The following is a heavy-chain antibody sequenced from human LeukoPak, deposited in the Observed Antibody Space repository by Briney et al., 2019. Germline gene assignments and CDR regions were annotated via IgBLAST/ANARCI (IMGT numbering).Heavy chain of an antibody. D-gene: IGHD4-11*01. CDR1: GFTFSSYA. CDR3: GRLHPTDNWFDP. Sequence: PGGSLRLSCAASGFTFSSYAMSWVRQAPGKGLEWVSAISGSGGSTYCADSVKGRFAISRDNSKNTLYLQMNSLRAEDTAVYYCGRLHPTDNWFDPWGQGTPVTVSS. V-gene: IGHV3-23*01. CDR2: ISGSGGST. J-gene: IGHJ5*02.